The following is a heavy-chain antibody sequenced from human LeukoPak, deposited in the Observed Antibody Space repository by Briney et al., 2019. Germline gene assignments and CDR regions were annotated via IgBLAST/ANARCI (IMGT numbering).Heavy chain of an antibody. D-gene: IGHD5-18*01. J-gene: IGHJ4*02. Sequence: SETLSPACSVSGGSISSYYWSWIRQPPGKGLEYIGYIFYSGRNNYNPSLKTRLTISVDTSKNQFSLTLSSVTAADTAVYYCARGQKYRNGYTVTELGSGYFDYWGQGTLVTVSS. CDR3: ARGQKYRNGYTVTELGSGYFDY. CDR1: GGSISSYY. CDR2: IFYSGRN. V-gene: IGHV4-59*01.